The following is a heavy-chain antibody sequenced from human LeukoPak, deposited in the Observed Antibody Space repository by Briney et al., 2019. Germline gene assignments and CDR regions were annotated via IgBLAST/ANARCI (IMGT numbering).Heavy chain of an antibody. CDR2: INPKSGGT. J-gene: IGHJ4*02. CDR1: GYTFIAYY. CDR3: ARGGAYGSESYSFDY. Sequence: ASVKVSCKASGYTFIAYYIHWVRQAPGQGLEWMGWINPKSGGTNYAQKFQGRVTMTRDTSITTAYMELSRLRLDDAAIYYCARGGAYGSESYSFDYWGQGTLVTVSS. V-gene: IGHV1-2*02. D-gene: IGHD3-10*01.